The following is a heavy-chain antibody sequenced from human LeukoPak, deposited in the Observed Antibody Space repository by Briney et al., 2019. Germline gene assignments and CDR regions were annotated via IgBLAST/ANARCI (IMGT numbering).Heavy chain of an antibody. Sequence: ASVKVSCKASGYTFTGYYMHWVRQAPGQGLEWMGWINPNSGGTNYAQKFQGRVTMTRDTSISTAYMELSRLRSDDTAVYYCARDYLLLPRQGGAFDIWGQGTMVTVSS. CDR1: GYTFTGYY. CDR3: ARDYLLLPRQGGAFDI. CDR2: INPNSGGT. D-gene: IGHD1-26*01. V-gene: IGHV1-2*02. J-gene: IGHJ3*02.